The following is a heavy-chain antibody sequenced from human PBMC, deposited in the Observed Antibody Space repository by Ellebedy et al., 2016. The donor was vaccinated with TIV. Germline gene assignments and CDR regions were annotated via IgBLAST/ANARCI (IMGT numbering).Heavy chain of an antibody. D-gene: IGHD6-19*01. J-gene: IGHJ3*02. CDR2: IRSKAYGVTT. CDR1: GFTLGDYA. V-gene: IGHV3-49*03. Sequence: GGSLRLSCTASGFTLGDYAMSWFRQAPGKGLEWVGFIRSKAYGVTTEYAASVKGRFTISRDDSKSISYLQMNSLKTEDTAVYYCSRDHIAVAGTGALDIWGHGTMVTVSS. CDR3: SRDHIAVAGTGALDI.